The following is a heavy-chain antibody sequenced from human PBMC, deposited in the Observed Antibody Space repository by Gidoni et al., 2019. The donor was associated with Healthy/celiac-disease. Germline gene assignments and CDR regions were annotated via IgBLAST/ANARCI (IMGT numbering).Heavy chain of an antibody. CDR1: GFTFSSYA. J-gene: IGHJ6*02. CDR3: ARSGAYYGMDV. Sequence: QVQLVESGGGVVQPGRSLRLSCAASGFTFSSYAMHWVRQAPGKGLEWVAVISYDGSNKYYADSVKGRFIISRDNSKNTLYLQMNSLRAEDTAVYYCARSGAYYGMDVWGQGTTVTVSS. CDR2: ISYDGSNK. D-gene: IGHD3-10*01. V-gene: IGHV3-30-3*01.